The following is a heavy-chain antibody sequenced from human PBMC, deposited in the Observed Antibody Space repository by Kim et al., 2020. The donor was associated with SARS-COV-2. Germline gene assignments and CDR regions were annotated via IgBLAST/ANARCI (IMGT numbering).Heavy chain of an antibody. CDR3: ARGFLGVLLQGAFDI. D-gene: IGHD3-3*01. Sequence: ASVKVSCKASGYTFTSYGISWVRQAPGQGLEWMGWISAYNGNTNYAQKLQGRVTMTTDTSTSTAYMELRSLRSDDTAVYYCARGFLGVLLQGAFDIWGQGTMVTVSS. V-gene: IGHV1-18*01. CDR1: GYTFTSYG. J-gene: IGHJ3*02. CDR2: ISAYNGNT.